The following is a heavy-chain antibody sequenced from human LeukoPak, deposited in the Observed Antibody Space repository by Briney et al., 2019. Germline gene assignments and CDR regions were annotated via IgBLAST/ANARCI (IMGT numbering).Heavy chain of an antibody. CDR3: VRDRSPGYFDY. D-gene: IGHD3-10*01. J-gene: IGHJ4*02. CDR1: GFTFSSYW. CDR2: IKQDVSEK. V-gene: IGHV3-7*01. Sequence: GGSLRLSCAASGFTFSSYWMSWVRQAPGKGLEWVANIKQDVSEKYYVDSVKGRFTISRDNAKNSLYLQMNSLRAEDTAVYYCVRDRSPGYFDYWGQGTLVTVSS.